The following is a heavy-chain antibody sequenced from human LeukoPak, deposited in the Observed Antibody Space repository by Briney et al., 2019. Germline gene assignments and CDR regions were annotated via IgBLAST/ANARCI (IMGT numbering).Heavy chain of an antibody. V-gene: IGHV3-30*04. J-gene: IGHJ3*02. CDR2: ISSDGSNK. Sequence: GGSLRLSCAASGFAFSNYAMHWVRQAPGKGLDWVAVISSDGSNKYYADSVKGRFTISRDNSKNTLYLHMDSLRAEDTAVYYCASPSRLTYAFDIWGQGTMVTVSS. CDR1: GFAFSNYA. CDR3: ASPSRLTYAFDI.